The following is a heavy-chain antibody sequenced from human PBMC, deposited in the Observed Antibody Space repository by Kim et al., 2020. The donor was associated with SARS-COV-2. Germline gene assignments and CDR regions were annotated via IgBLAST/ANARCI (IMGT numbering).Heavy chain of an antibody. CDR1: GFTFSSYA. CDR2: ISYDGSNK. V-gene: IGHV3-30-3*01. D-gene: IGHD6-19*01. Sequence: GGSLRLSCAASGFTFSSYAMHWVRQAPGKGLEWVAVISYDGSNKYYADSVKGRFTISRDNSKNTLYLQMNSLRAEDTAVYYCARGESGWPGVYFDYWGQGTLVTVSS. CDR3: ARGESGWPGVYFDY. J-gene: IGHJ4*02.